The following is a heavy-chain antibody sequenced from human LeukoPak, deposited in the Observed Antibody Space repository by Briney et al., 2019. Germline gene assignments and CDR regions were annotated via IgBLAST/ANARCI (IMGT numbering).Heavy chain of an antibody. CDR2: ISGNGGTT. D-gene: IGHD6-13*01. CDR3: AKPPPDSSSWLFDY. V-gene: IGHV3-23*01. CDR1: GFTFSTHA. Sequence: GGSLRLSCGASGFTFSTHAMSWVRQAPGKGLEWVSTISGNGGTTYYADSVKGRFTISRDNSKNTLYLQMNSLRVEDTAVYYCAKPPPDSSSWLFDYWGQGTLVTVSS. J-gene: IGHJ4*02.